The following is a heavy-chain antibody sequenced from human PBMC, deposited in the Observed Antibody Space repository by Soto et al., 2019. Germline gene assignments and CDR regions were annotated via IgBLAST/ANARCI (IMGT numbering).Heavy chain of an antibody. J-gene: IGHJ4*02. D-gene: IGHD3-3*01. Sequence: ASVKVSCKASGYTFTSYYMHWVRQAPGQGLEWMGIINPSGGSTSYAQKFQGRVTITADESTSTAYMELSSLRSEDTAVYYCARSNVPRFLEWLLPDYWGQGTLVTVSS. CDR2: INPSGGST. V-gene: IGHV1-46*01. CDR1: GYTFTSYY. CDR3: ARSNVPRFLEWLLPDY.